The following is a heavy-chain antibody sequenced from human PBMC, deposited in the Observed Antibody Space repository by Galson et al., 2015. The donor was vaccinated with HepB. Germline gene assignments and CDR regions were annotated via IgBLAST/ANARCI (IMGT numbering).Heavy chain of an antibody. V-gene: IGHV6-1*01. CDR1: GDSVSSHSAA. Sequence: CAISGDSVSSHSAAWNWIRQSPSRGLEWLGRTYYRSKWYNDYAVSVKSRITINPDTSKNQFSLQLNSVTPEDTAVYYCARGVGDFWSGSYYFDYWGQGTLVTVSS. CDR2: TYYRSKWYN. J-gene: IGHJ4*02. CDR3: ARGVGDFWSGSYYFDY. D-gene: IGHD3-3*01.